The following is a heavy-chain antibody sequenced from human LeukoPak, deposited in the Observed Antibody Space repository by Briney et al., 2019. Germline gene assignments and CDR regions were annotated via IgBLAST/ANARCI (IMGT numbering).Heavy chain of an antibody. CDR1: GFTFSSYW. J-gene: IGHJ4*02. CDR2: IKQDGSEK. D-gene: IGHD1-1*01. Sequence: GGSLRLSCAASGFTFSSYWMSWVRQAPGKGLEWVANIKQDGSEKYYVDSVKGRFTISRDNAKNSLYLQMNSLRAEDTAVYYCARGREQLERLGYFDYWGQGTLVTVSS. CDR3: ARGREQLERLGYFDY. V-gene: IGHV3-7*01.